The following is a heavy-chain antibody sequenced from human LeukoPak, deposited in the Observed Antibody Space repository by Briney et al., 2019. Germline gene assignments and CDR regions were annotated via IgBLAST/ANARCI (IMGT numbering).Heavy chain of an antibody. D-gene: IGHD3-16*01. CDR1: GFTFSSYG. Sequence: GGSLRLSCAASGFTFSSYGMHWVRQAPGKGLEWVAFIRYDGSNKYYADSVKGRFTISRDNSKNTLYLQMNSLRAEDTAVYYCAKSRIPGRYDYVWGSYSREAFDYWGQGTLVTVSS. CDR2: IRYDGSNK. CDR3: AKSRIPGRYDYVWGSYSREAFDY. V-gene: IGHV3-30*02. J-gene: IGHJ4*02.